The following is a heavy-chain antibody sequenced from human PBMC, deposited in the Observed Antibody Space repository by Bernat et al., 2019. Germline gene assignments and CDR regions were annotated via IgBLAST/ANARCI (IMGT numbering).Heavy chain of an antibody. Sequence: QVQLVESGGGVVQPGRSLRLSCAASGFTFSSYAMHWVRQAPGKGLAWVAVISYDGSNKYYADSVKGRFTISRDNSKNTLYLQMNSLRAEDTAVYYCASDLVEGRFLEWLSLGNWFDPWGQGTLVTVSS. CDR2: ISYDGSNK. CDR1: GFTFSSYA. J-gene: IGHJ5*02. CDR3: ASDLVEGRFLEWLSLGNWFDP. D-gene: IGHD3-3*01. V-gene: IGHV3-30*01.